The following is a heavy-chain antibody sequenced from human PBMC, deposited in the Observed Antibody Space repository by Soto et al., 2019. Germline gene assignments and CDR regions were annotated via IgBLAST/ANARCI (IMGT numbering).Heavy chain of an antibody. V-gene: IGHV6-1*01. Sequence: SQTLSLTCAISGDSVSSGSAAWNWIRQSPSRGLEWLGRTYYRTKWYNEYAISVRSRITINPDTSKNQFSLQLSSVTPEDTAVYYCTRGGHGFTVFRMDVWGQGTTATVSS. CDR1: GDSVSSGSAA. CDR3: TRGGHGFTVFRMDV. CDR2: TYYRTKWYN. D-gene: IGHD4-4*01. J-gene: IGHJ6*02.